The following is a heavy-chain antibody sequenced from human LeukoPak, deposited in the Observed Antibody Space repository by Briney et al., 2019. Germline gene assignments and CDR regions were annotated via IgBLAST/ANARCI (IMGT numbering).Heavy chain of an antibody. CDR3: ARRLVGATMTYFDY. Sequence: GESLKISCKGSGYSFTNYWIGWVRQMPGKGLEWMGTIYPGDSDTRYSPSFQGQVTISSDKSISTAYLQWSSLQASDTAMYYCARRLVGATMTYFDYWGQGTLVTVSS. D-gene: IGHD1-26*01. CDR1: GYSFTNYW. J-gene: IGHJ4*02. V-gene: IGHV5-51*01. CDR2: IYPGDSDT.